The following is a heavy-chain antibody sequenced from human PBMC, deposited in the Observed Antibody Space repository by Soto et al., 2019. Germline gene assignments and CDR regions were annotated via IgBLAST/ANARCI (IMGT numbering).Heavy chain of an antibody. Sequence: LLKFYWKAAAYTFTSYDINWVRQATGQDFEWMGWMNPNNGNTAYAQKFQGRVTMTRDTSKSTAFMELSSLTSEDTAVYYCARGPRNWGVDYWGQGTLVTVS. CDR3: ARGPRNWGVDY. CDR2: MNPNNGNT. V-gene: IGHV1-8*01. D-gene: IGHD7-27*01. CDR1: AYTFTSYD. J-gene: IGHJ4*02.